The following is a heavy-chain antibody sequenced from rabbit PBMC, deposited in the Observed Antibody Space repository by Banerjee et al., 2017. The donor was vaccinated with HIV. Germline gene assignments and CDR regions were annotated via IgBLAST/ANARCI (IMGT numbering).Heavy chain of an antibody. Sequence: QSLEESGGGLVKPEGSLTLTCTASGFSFSNRYVMCWVRQAPGKGLEWIACINTNSGNAVYASWAKGRFTISFDNAQNTVFLQMTSLTAADTATYFCARDLAGVIGWNFGLWGPGTLSPS. J-gene: IGHJ4*01. D-gene: IGHD4-1*01. V-gene: IGHV1S40*01. CDR2: INTNSGNA. CDR1: GFSFSNRYV. CDR3: ARDLAGVIGWNFGL.